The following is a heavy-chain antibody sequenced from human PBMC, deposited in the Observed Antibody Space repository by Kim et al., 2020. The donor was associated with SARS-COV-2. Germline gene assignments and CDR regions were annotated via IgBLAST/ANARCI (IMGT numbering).Heavy chain of an antibody. CDR2: IYYSGST. Sequence: SETLSLTCTVSGGSISSYYWSWIRQPPGKGLEWIGYIYYSGSTNYNPSLKSRVTISVDTSKNQFSLKLSSVTAADTAVYYCARSNVLLWFGELSQPFDIWGQGTMVTVSS. D-gene: IGHD3-10*01. CDR3: ARSNVLLWFGELSQPFDI. CDR1: GGSISSYY. J-gene: IGHJ3*02. V-gene: IGHV4-59*01.